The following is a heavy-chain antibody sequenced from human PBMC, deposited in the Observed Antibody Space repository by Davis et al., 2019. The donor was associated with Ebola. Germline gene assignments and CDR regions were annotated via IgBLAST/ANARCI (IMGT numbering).Heavy chain of an antibody. CDR1: GFTFGDYA. J-gene: IGHJ4*02. CDR2: IRSKAYGGTT. D-gene: IGHD2-15*01. CDR3: TPDIVVVVAATLDY. Sequence: PGGSLRLSCTASGFTFGDYAMSWVRQAPGKGLEWVGFIRSKAYGGTTEYAASVKGRFTISRDDSKSIAYLQMNSLKTEDTAVYYCTPDIVVVVAATLDYWGQGTLVTVSS. V-gene: IGHV3-49*04.